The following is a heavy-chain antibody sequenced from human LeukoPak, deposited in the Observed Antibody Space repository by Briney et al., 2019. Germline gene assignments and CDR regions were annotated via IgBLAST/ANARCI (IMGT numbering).Heavy chain of an antibody. CDR2: IWYVGSNK. D-gene: IGHD3-10*01. CDR1: GFTFSSYG. CDR3: AKAGATMVRGPPQKNNWFDP. J-gene: IGHJ5*02. Sequence: PGRSLRLSCAASGFTFSSYGMHWVRQAPGKGLEWVAVIWYVGSNKYYADSVEGRFTISRDNSKNTLYLQMNSLRAEDTAVYYCAKAGATMVRGPPQKNNWFDPWGQGTLVTVSS. V-gene: IGHV3-33*06.